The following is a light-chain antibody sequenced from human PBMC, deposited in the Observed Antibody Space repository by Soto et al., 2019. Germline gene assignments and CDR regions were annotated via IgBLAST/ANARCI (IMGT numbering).Light chain of an antibody. CDR2: DAS. V-gene: IGKV3-20*01. CDR3: HQYGSSPYT. J-gene: IGKJ2*01. Sequence: EFVLTQSPGTLSLSPGERATLSCRASQTVRNNYLAWYQQKPGQAPRLLIYDASSRATGIPDRFSGSGSGTDFTLTISRLEPEDFAVYYCHQYGSSPYTFGQGTKLEIK. CDR1: QTVRNNY.